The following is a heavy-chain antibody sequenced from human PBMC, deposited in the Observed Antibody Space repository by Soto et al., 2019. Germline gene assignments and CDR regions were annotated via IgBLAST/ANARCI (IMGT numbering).Heavy chain of an antibody. D-gene: IGHD2-2*01. CDR2: INAGNGNT. V-gene: IGHV1-3*01. CDR1: GYIFTSYV. J-gene: IGHJ4*02. Sequence: ASVKVSCKASGYIFTSYVMEWVRQAPGQRLEWMGWINAGNGNTKYSQKFQGRVTITRDTSASTAYMELSSLRSEDTAVYYCARETGSSSFDYWGQGTLVTVSS. CDR3: ARETGSSSFDY.